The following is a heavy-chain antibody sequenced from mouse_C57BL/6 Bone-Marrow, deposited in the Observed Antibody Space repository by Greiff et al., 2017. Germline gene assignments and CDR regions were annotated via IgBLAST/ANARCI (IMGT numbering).Heavy chain of an antibody. V-gene: IGHV1-63*01. CDR3: ARSRWDAMDY. D-gene: IGHD4-1*01. J-gene: IGHJ4*01. Sequence: QVQLQQSGAELVRPGTSVKMSCKASGYTFTNYWIGWAKQRPGHGIEWIGDIYPGGGYTNYNEKFKGKATLTADKSSSTAYMHFSSLTSEDSAIYYCARSRWDAMDYWGQGTSVTVSS. CDR2: IYPGGGYT. CDR1: GYTFTNYW.